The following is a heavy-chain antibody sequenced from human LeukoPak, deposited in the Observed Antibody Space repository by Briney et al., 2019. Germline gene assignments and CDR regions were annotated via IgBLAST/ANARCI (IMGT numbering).Heavy chain of an antibody. J-gene: IGHJ4*02. D-gene: IGHD1-26*01. V-gene: IGHV4-61*02. Sequence: SETLSLTCTVSGGSISSGSYYWSWIRQPAGKGLEWIGRIYTSGSTNYNPSLKSRVTISVDTSKNQFSLKLSSVTAADTAVYYCAREARWEFDYWGQGTLVTVSS. CDR3: AREARWEFDY. CDR1: GGSISSGSYY. CDR2: IYTSGST.